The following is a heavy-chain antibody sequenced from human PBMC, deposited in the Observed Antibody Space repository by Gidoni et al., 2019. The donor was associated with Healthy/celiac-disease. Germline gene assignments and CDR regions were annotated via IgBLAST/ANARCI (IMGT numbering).Heavy chain of an antibody. D-gene: IGHD6-6*01. CDR3: ASVMTSSSSFSYYYGMDV. CDR2: ISSSSSTI. V-gene: IGHV3-48*01. Sequence: EVQLVESGGDLVQPGGSLSLSCAASGSTFSSYSRNWVRQAPGKGLEWVSYISSSSSTIYYADSVKGRFTISRDNAKNSLYLQMNSLRAEDTAVYYCASVMTSSSSFSYYYGMDVWGQGTTVTVSS. CDR1: GSTFSSYS. J-gene: IGHJ6*02.